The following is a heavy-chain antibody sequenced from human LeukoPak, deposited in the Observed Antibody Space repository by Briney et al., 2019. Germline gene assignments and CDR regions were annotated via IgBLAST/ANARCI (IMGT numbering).Heavy chain of an antibody. CDR2: IGRNSGYI. Sequence: GGSLRLSCAASGFTFSSYCMNWVRQAPGKGLEWVSSIGRNSGYIYYADSVKGRFTISRDNAKNSLYLQMNSLRDEDTAVYYCARGGVAYDYGLFDYWGQGTLVTVSS. J-gene: IGHJ4*02. D-gene: IGHD5-12*01. CDR1: GFTFSSYC. CDR3: ARGGVAYDYGLFDY. V-gene: IGHV3-21*01.